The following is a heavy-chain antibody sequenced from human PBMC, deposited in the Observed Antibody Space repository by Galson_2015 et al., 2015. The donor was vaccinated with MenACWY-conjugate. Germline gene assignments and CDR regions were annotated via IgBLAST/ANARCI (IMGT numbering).Heavy chain of an antibody. J-gene: IGHJ6*03. V-gene: IGHV3-23*01. CDR2: ISGSGGST. Sequence: SLRLSCEASGFNFTNSAMRWVRQAPGKGLEWVSAISGSGGSTYSADSVKGRFTISRDNSKNTLYLQMNSLRTEDTAVYYCVKDHYMDVWVKGTTVTVSS. CDR3: VKDHYMDV. CDR1: GFNFTNSA.